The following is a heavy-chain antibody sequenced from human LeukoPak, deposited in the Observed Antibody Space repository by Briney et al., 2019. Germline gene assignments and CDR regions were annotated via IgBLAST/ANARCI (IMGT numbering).Heavy chain of an antibody. Sequence: SETLSLTCTVSGGSISSSSYYWGWIRQPPGKGLEWIGSIYYSGSTYYNPSLKSRVTTSVDTSKNQFSLKLSSVTAADTAVYYCARLRDGYNVDYWGQGTLVTVSS. CDR3: ARLRDGYNVDY. V-gene: IGHV4-39*01. D-gene: IGHD5-24*01. J-gene: IGHJ4*02. CDR2: IYYSGST. CDR1: GGSISSSSYY.